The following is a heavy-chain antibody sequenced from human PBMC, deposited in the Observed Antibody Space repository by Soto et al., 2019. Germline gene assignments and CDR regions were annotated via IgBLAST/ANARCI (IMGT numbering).Heavy chain of an antibody. V-gene: IGHV1-8*01. CDR2: MNPNSGNT. CDR3: ARVYSGSYYYYYGMDV. Sequence: QVQLVQSGAEVKKPGASVKVSCKASGYTFTSYDINWVRQATGQGLEWMGWMNPNSGNTGYAQKFQGRVTMTRNTSISTAYMELSSLRSEGTAVYYCARVYSGSYYYYYGMDVWGQGTTVTVSS. D-gene: IGHD1-26*01. CDR1: GYTFTSYD. J-gene: IGHJ6*02.